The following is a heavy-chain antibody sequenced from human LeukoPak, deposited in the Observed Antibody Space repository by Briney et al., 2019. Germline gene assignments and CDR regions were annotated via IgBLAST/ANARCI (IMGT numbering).Heavy chain of an antibody. Sequence: GGSLRLSCAASGFTFSSYAMSWVRQAPGKGLEWVSAISGSGGSTYYADSVKGRFTISRDNSKNTLYLQMNSLRAEDTAVYYCAKDLQPQSDYYDSSGYSLFDYWGQGTLVTVSS. CDR3: AKDLQPQSDYYDSSGYSLFDY. V-gene: IGHV3-23*01. CDR2: ISGSGGST. D-gene: IGHD3-22*01. J-gene: IGHJ4*02. CDR1: GFTFSSYA.